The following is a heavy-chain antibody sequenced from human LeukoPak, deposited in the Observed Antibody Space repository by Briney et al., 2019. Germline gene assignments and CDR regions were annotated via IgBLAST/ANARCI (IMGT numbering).Heavy chain of an antibody. CDR2: IIPIFGTA. CDR1: GGTFSSYA. CDR3: ARDYYDSSGYYN. D-gene: IGHD3-22*01. V-gene: IGHV1-69*05. J-gene: IGHJ4*02. Sequence: VASVKVSCEASGGTFSSYAISWVRQAPGQGLEWIGGIIPIFGTANYAQKFQGRVTVTTDESTSTAYMELSSLRSEDTAVYYCARDYYDSSGYYNWGQGTLVTVSS.